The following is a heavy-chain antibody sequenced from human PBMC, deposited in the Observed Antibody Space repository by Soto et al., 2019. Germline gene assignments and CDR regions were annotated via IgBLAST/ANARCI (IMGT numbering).Heavy chain of an antibody. D-gene: IGHD3-10*01. Sequence: ASVKVSCKASGYTFNNYDIHWVRQAPGHGLEWMGWMNPNSGNTGYAQNFRGRVTMTQNTAIGTAYMELSSLRSDDTATYYCTRAYGAETFDFWGQGARVTVSS. V-gene: IGHV1-8*02. CDR1: GYTFNNYD. CDR3: TRAYGAETFDF. J-gene: IGHJ5*01. CDR2: MNPNSGNT.